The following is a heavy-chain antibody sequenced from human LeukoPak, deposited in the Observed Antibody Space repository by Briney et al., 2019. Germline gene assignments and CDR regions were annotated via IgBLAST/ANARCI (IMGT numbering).Heavy chain of an antibody. CDR3: ARQTWFGELLYPHYYYYMDV. V-gene: IGHV4-34*01. CDR2: INHSGST. Sequence: SETLSLTCAVYGGPFSGYYWSWIHQPPGKGLEWIGEINHSGSTNYNPSLKSRVTISVDTSKNQFSLKLSSVTAADTAVYYCARQTWFGELLYPHYYYYMDVWGKGTTVTISS. D-gene: IGHD3-10*01. J-gene: IGHJ6*03. CDR1: GGPFSGYY.